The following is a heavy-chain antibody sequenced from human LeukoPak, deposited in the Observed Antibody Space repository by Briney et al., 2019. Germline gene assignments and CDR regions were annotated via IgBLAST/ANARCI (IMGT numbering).Heavy chain of an antibody. D-gene: IGHD3-9*01. CDR2: IKSKTDGGTT. Sequence: GGSLRLSCAASGLTFSSYGMHWVRQAPGKGLEWVGRIKSKTDGGTTDYAAPVKGRFTISRDDSKNTLYLQMNSLKTEDTAVYYCTTNLLRYFDWLRPEGYMDVWGKGTTVTISS. J-gene: IGHJ6*03. CDR3: TTNLLRYFDWLRPEGYMDV. V-gene: IGHV3-15*01. CDR1: GLTFSSYG.